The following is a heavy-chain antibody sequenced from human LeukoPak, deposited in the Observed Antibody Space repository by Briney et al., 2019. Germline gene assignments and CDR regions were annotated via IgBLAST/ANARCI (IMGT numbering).Heavy chain of an antibody. Sequence: ASVKVSCKASGYTFISYYMHWVRQAPGQGLEWMGIINTSGGSTTYAQKIQGRVTMTRDTSTSTVYMELSSLRFEDTAVYYCARDQYRSSYSSRIFDYWGQGTLVTVSS. V-gene: IGHV1-46*01. CDR1: GYTFISYY. CDR2: INTSGGST. CDR3: ARDQYRSSYSSRIFDY. D-gene: IGHD3-10*01. J-gene: IGHJ4*02.